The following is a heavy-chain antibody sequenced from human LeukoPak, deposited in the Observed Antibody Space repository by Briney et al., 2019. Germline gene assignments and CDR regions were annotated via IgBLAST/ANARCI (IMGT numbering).Heavy chain of an antibody. CDR2: IYYSGST. CDR3: ARAAPYYYDSSGYFDY. J-gene: IGHJ4*02. Sequence: SETPSLTCTVSGGSISSYYWSWIRQPPGKGLEWIGYIYYSGSTNYNPSLKSRVTISVDTSKSQFSLKLSSVTAADTAVYYCARAAPYYYDSSGYFDYWGQGTLVTVSS. V-gene: IGHV4-59*01. D-gene: IGHD3-22*01. CDR1: GGSISSYY.